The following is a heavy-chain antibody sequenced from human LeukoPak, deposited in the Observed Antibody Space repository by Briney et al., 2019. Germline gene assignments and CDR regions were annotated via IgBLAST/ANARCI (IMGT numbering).Heavy chain of an antibody. CDR1: GYTFTDYY. J-gene: IGHJ4*02. CDR2: IIPNSGGT. CDR3: ARGYYDILTGYYTFDY. D-gene: IGHD3-9*01. Sequence: GASVRVSCKASGYTFTDYYIYWVRQAPGQGLEWMGWIIPNSGGTNYAQKFQGRVTMTRDTSISTAYMELSRLRSEDTAVYYCARGYYDILTGYYTFDYWGQGTLVTVSS. V-gene: IGHV1-2*02.